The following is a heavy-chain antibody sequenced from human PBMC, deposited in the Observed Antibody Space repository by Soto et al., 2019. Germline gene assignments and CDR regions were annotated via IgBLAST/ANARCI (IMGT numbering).Heavy chain of an antibody. D-gene: IGHD2-2*01. Sequence: GGSLRLSCAASGFTFSDYYMSWIRQAPGKGLEWVSYISSSSYTNYADSVKGRFTISRDNAKNSLYLQMNSLRAEDTAVYYCARTRGIPAAIFFDYWGQGTLVTVSS. CDR1: GFTFSDYY. V-gene: IGHV3-11*06. J-gene: IGHJ4*02. CDR2: ISSSSYT. CDR3: ARTRGIPAAIFFDY.